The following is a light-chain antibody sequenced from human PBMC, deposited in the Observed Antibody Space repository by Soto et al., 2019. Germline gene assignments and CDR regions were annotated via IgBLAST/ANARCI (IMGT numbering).Light chain of an antibody. V-gene: IGKV1-9*01. CDR1: QGISSH. J-gene: IGKJ4*01. CDR2: AAS. Sequence: DIQLTQSPSFLSASVGDRVTITCRASQGISSHLAWYQQRPGKAPKLLISAASSLQGGVPSRFSGSGSGTEFTLTISSLQPEDFATYYCQQLNSYPFTFGGGTKVDIK. CDR3: QQLNSYPFT.